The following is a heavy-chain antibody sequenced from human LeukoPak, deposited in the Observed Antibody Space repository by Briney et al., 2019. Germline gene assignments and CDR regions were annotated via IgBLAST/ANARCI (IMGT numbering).Heavy chain of an antibody. CDR3: ARLTSGDYSWSQSYFDS. D-gene: IGHD1-26*01. V-gene: IGHV4-39*01. CDR2: IYYSGST. Sequence: PSETLSLTCTVSGGSISSSTYYWGWIRQPPGTGLEWIGSIYYSGSTYYNPSLKSRVTISVDTSKNQFSLKLSSVTAADTAVYYCARLTSGDYSWSQSYFDSWGQGTLVTVSS. J-gene: IGHJ4*02. CDR1: GGSISSSTYY.